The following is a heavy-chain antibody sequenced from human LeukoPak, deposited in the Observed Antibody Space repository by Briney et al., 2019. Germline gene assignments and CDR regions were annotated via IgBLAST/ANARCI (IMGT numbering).Heavy chain of an antibody. CDR3: TTHVFVNIDAFDI. CDR1: GFTFNSYP. CDR2: ISYDGSNK. D-gene: IGHD3-10*01. J-gene: IGHJ3*02. Sequence: PGGSLRLSCAASGFTFNSYPMHWVRQAPGKGLEWVAVISYDGSNKYYADSVKGRFTISRDNSKNTLFLQMNSLRAEDTAVYYCTTHVFVNIDAFDIWGQGTMVTVSS. V-gene: IGHV3-30-3*01.